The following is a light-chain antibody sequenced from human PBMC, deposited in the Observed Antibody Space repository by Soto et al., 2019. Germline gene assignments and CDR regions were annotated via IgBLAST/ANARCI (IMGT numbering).Light chain of an antibody. CDR2: DAS. CDR3: QQFKDYLWT. CDR1: QNLERY. V-gene: IGKV1-5*01. Sequence: IPMTQSPSTLSASVGDRVTITCRASQNLERYMAWYQQKPGSAPSLIIFDASTLERGVPSRFSGSGSGTELTLIISSLQPDDLATYYCQQFKDYLWTFGQGTKV. J-gene: IGKJ1*01.